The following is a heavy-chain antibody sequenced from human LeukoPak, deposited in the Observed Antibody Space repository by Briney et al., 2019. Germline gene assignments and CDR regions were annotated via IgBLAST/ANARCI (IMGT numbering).Heavy chain of an antibody. CDR2: ISYDGSNK. D-gene: IGHD5-24*01. V-gene: IGHV3-30*18. Sequence: GGSLRLSCAASGFTFSSYGMHWVRQAPGKGLEWVAFISYDGSNKYYADSVKGRFTISRDNSKNTLYLQMNSLGAEDTAVYYCAKDLENYFDYWGQGTLVTVSS. CDR3: AKDLENYFDY. J-gene: IGHJ4*02. CDR1: GFTFSSYG.